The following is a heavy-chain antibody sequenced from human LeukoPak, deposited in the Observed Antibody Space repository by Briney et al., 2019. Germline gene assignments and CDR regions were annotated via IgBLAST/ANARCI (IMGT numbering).Heavy chain of an antibody. CDR2: INHSGST. CDR3: ARCEKYSGYDLWALYFDY. D-gene: IGHD5-12*01. V-gene: IGHV4-34*01. J-gene: IGHJ4*02. Sequence: SETLSLTCAVYGGSFSGYYWSWIRQPPGKGLEWIGEINHSGSTNYNPSLKSRVIISVDTSKNQFSLKLSSVTAADTAVYYCARCEKYSGYDLWALYFDYWGQGTLVTVSS. CDR1: GGSFSGYY.